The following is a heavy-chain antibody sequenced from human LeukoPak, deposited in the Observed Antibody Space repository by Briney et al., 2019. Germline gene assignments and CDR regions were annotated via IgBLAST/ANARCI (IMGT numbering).Heavy chain of an antibody. D-gene: IGHD1-26*01. CDR2: INQDGSEK. CDR3: ARDAASGSYYFDY. CDR1: GFTFSNYW. V-gene: IGHV3-7*01. J-gene: IGHJ4*02. Sequence: GGSLRLSCAASGFTFSNYWMTWVRQAPGKGLEWVAYINQDGSEKFYVASVKGRFTISRDSAKNSLYLQMSNLRAEDTALYYCARDAASGSYYFDYWGQGTLVTVSS.